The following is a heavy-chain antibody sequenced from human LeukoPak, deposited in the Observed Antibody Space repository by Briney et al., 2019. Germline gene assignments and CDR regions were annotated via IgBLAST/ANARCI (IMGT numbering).Heavy chain of an antibody. D-gene: IGHD6-13*01. J-gene: IGHJ3*02. CDR1: GDSVSSNIAA. CDR3: ARELVVAGGGNAFDI. Sequence: SQTLSLTCVISGDSVSSNIAAWTWIRQSPSIGLEWLVRTYYRSRWFYEYAVSVKGRITINLDTSKNQLSLEMNSVIPEDTAVYYCARELVVAGGGNAFDIWGQGTMVTVSS. CDR2: TYYRSRWFY. V-gene: IGHV6-1*01.